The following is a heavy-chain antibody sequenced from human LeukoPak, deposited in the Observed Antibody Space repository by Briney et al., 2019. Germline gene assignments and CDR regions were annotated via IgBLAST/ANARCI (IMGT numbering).Heavy chain of an antibody. V-gene: IGHV3-23*01. CDR3: ARLLGSFTTWDW. D-gene: IGHD3-10*01. Sequence: PGGSLRLSCAASGFTFSSYAMSWVRQAPGKGLEWVSGISGSGDSTWYADSVKGRFTISRDNAKNSLALQMNSLRGEDTAVYYCARLLGSFTTWDWWGQGTLVTVSS. CDR1: GFTFSSYA. J-gene: IGHJ4*02. CDR2: ISGSGDST.